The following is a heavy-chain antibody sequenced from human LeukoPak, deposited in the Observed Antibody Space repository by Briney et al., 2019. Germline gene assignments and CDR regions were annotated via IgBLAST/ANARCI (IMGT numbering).Heavy chain of an antibody. V-gene: IGHV4-61*05. J-gene: IGHJ6*02. CDR1: GGSISSSSYY. CDR3: ARHVHYGMDV. CDR2: IYHSGST. Sequence: PSETLSLTCTVSGGSISSSSYYWGWIRQPPGKGLEWIGYIYHSGSTNYNPSLKSRVSISVDTSKKHFSLKLTSVTAADTAVYYCARHVHYGMDVWGQGTTVTVSS.